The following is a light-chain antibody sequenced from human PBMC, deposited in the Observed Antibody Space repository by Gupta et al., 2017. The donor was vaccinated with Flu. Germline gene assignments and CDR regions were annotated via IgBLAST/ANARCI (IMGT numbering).Light chain of an antibody. Sequence: EFVLTQSPGPLSLSPGERAIISCRASQSVSSSYLAWYQQKPGQAPRLLIYGPSIRATGLPDRISGSASCTEITLTIRIREPQDFAVYYCRHWGRSLWTSGQATKVQIK. CDR3: RHWGRSLWT. J-gene: IGKJ1*01. V-gene: IGKV3-20*01. CDR2: GPS. CDR1: QSVSSSY.